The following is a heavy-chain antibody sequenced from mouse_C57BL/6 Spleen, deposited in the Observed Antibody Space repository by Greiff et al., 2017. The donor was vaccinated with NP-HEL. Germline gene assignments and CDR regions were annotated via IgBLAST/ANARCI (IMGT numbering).Heavy chain of an antibody. D-gene: IGHD1-1*01. CDR2: IYPGDGDT. V-gene: IGHV1-82*01. J-gene: IGHJ2*01. CDR3: ANLITTVVATDY. Sequence: QVQLQQSGPELVKPGASVKISCKASGYAFSSSWMNWVKQRPGKGLEWIGRIYPGDGDTNYNGKFKGKATLTADKSSSTAYMQLSSLTSEDSAVYFCANLITTVVATDYWGQGTTLTVSS. CDR1: GYAFSSSW.